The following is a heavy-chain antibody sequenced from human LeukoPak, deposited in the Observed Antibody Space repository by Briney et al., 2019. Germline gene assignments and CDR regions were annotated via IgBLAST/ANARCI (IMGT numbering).Heavy chain of an antibody. J-gene: IGHJ5*02. CDR1: GYTFINYH. D-gene: IGHD3-10*01. Sequence: GASVKVSCKASGYTFINYHMHWVRQAPGQGLEWMGIINPTDGSTSYAQKFQGRVTMTRDMSTSTVYMELSSLRSEDTAVYYCARAYGSGSYYDWFDPWGQGTLVTVSS. V-gene: IGHV1-46*01. CDR3: ARAYGSGSYYDWFDP. CDR2: INPTDGST.